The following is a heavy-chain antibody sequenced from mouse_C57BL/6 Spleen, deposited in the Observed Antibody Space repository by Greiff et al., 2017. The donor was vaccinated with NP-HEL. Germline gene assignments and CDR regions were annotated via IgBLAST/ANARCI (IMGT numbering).Heavy chain of an antibody. Sequence: QVQLQQPGAELVMPGASVKLSCKASGYTFTSYWMHWVKQRPGQGLEWIGEIDPSDSYTNYNQKFKGKSTLTVDKSSSTADKQLSSLTSEDSAVYYCARARPAFYDYDDAWFAYWGQGTLVTVSA. D-gene: IGHD2-4*01. CDR3: ARARPAFYDYDDAWFAY. J-gene: IGHJ3*01. CDR2: IDPSDSYT. V-gene: IGHV1-69*01. CDR1: GYTFTSYW.